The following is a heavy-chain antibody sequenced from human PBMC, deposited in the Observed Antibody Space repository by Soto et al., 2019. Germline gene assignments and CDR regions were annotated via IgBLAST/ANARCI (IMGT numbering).Heavy chain of an antibody. CDR2: ISFSDGGT. Sequence: EEQLLESGGGLIQPGGSLRLACAASGFTFSSYAMTWVRQAPGKGLEWVSSISFSDGGTYYADSVKGRLTISRDNSKNTLFLQMNSLRVEDTAVYYCVKDDRILGRLDFDLWGRGTLVTVSS. CDR3: VKDDRILGRLDFDL. CDR1: GFTFSSYA. D-gene: IGHD2-15*01. J-gene: IGHJ2*01. V-gene: IGHV3-23*01.